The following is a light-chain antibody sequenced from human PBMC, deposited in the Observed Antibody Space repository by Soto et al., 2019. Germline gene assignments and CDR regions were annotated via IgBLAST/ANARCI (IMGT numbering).Light chain of an antibody. V-gene: IGKV3-20*01. CDR1: QSLYNSF. CDR3: QQYGSPPHT. Sequence: EIVLTQSPGTLSLSPGERATLSCRASQSLYNSFLAWSHQKPGQPAWLLLNAVSNRATSVPDRFSGSGSGTGSTLTISRLDTKDYAVDYCQQYGSPPHTLGQGTKVEI. J-gene: IGKJ2*01. CDR2: AVS.